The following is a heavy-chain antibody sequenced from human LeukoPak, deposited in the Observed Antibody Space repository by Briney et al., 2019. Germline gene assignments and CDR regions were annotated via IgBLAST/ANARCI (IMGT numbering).Heavy chain of an antibody. D-gene: IGHD1-26*01. CDR3: ARVGGSGSYYGRGYFDY. J-gene: IGHJ4*02. CDR2: IYYSGST. V-gene: IGHV4-59*11. Sequence: SETLSLTCTVSGGSISSHYWSWIRQPPGKGLEWIGYIYYSGSTNYNPSLKRRVTISVDTSKNQFSLKPSSVTAADTAVYYCARVGGSGSYYGRGYFDYWGQGTLVTVSS. CDR1: GGSISSHY.